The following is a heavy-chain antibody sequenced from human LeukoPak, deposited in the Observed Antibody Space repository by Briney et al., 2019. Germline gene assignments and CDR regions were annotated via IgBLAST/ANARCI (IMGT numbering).Heavy chain of an antibody. J-gene: IGHJ4*02. CDR2: IKRDGSEK. Sequence: QTGGSLRLSCAASGLTFSNYWMDWVRQAPGKGLEWVANIKRDGSEKNYVDSVKGRFIISRDNAKNSLYLQMNTLRADDTAVYYCARDGFGTGSNWGQGTLVTVSS. CDR1: GLTFSNYW. V-gene: IGHV3-7*03. D-gene: IGHD3-16*01. CDR3: ARDGFGTGSN.